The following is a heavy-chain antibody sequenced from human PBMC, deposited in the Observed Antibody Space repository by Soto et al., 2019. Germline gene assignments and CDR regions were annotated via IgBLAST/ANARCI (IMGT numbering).Heavy chain of an antibody. CDR3: AHRRGYGPSAFDL. D-gene: IGHD5-12*01. V-gene: IGHV2-5*02. J-gene: IGHJ3*01. Sequence: QITLKESGPPVVKPTQTLTLTCTFSGFSLSTSGEGVGWIRQPPGRALEWLAHIYWADDERYSPSLKSRLTNTKETSKNQVVLTMTNMDPVDTGTYFCAHRRGYGPSAFDLWGQGTMVTVYS. CDR2: IYWADDE. CDR1: GFSLSTSGEG.